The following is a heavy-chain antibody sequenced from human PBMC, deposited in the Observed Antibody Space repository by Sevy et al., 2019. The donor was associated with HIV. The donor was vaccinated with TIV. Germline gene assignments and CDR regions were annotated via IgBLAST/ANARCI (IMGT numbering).Heavy chain of an antibody. CDR2: IYYSGST. J-gene: IGHJ3*02. CDR1: GGSISSYH. CDR3: ARLGKWGGLAFDI. D-gene: IGHD1-26*01. V-gene: IGHV4-59*01. Sequence: SETLSLTCIVSGGSISSYHWSWIRQPPGKGLEWIGYIYYSGSTNYNPSLKSRVTISVDTSKNQFSLKLSSVTAADTAVYYCARLGKWGGLAFDIWGQGTMVTVSS.